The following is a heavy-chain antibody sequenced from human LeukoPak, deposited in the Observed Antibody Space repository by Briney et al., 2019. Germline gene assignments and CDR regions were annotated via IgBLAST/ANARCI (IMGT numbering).Heavy chain of an antibody. V-gene: IGHV5-51*01. D-gene: IGHD6-13*01. CDR2: IYPGYSDT. J-gene: IGHJ5*02. CDR3: AGHPVRRYGYSSNWLDP. CDR1: GYSFTSYW. Sequence: GEALKISCKGSGYSFTSYWIGWVRQMPGKGLEWIGVIYPGYSDTRYSPSFQGQVHTSADKSISTAYLQWSSLKASDTAMYYCAGHPVRRYGYSSNWLDPWGQGTLVTVSS.